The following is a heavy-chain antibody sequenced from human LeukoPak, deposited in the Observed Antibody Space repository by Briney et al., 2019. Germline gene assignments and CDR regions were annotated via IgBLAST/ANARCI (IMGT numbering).Heavy chain of an antibody. Sequence: SETLSLTCAVYGGSFSGYYWSWIRQPPGKGLEWIGEINHSGSTNYNPSLKSRVTISVDTSKNQFSLKVSSVTAADTAVYYCARWPRERNRITVTKYYYYMDVWGKGTTVTVSS. CDR3: ARWPRERNRITVTKYYYYMDV. V-gene: IGHV4-34*01. D-gene: IGHD4-11*01. CDR2: INHSGST. J-gene: IGHJ6*03. CDR1: GGSFSGYY.